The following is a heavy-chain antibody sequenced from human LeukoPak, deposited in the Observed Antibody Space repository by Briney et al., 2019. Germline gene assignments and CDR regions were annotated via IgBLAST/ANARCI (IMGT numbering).Heavy chain of an antibody. CDR2: MSTSSTYI. D-gene: IGHD3-16*01. V-gene: IGHV3-21*06. Sequence: PGGSLRLSCAASGFNFRGYNMNWVRQAPGKGLEWVSSMSTSSTYIYYADSIKGRFTISRGDARSLLYLQMDSLRAEDTAVYYCVRDFAFGFCNTTTCRYPFDSWGQGTLVTVSS. CDR1: GFNFRGYN. CDR3: VRDFAFGFCNTTTCRYPFDS. J-gene: IGHJ4*02.